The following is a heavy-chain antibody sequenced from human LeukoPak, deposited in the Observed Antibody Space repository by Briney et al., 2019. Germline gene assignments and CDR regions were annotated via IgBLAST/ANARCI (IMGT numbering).Heavy chain of an antibody. CDR3: ARGDGGDY. J-gene: IGHJ4*02. D-gene: IGHD3-16*01. Sequence: PGGSLRLSCAASGFTFEDYGMSWVRRAPGKGLEWVSGINRKHGSTGYADSVQGRFTISRVNAKNSLYLQMDSLRAEDTAIYHCARGDGGDYWGQGILVTVSS. CDR2: INRKHGST. V-gene: IGHV3-20*01. CDR1: GFTFEDYG.